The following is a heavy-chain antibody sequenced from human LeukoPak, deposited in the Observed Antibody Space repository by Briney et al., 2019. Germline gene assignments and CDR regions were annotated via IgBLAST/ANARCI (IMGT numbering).Heavy chain of an antibody. CDR3: ATSFDSSGND. V-gene: IGHV3-7*01. J-gene: IGHJ4*02. CDR1: GFTFSTYW. CDR2: IYKDGSVK. D-gene: IGHD4-23*01. Sequence: GSLRLSCAASGFTFSTYWMSWVRQAPGKGLEWVGNIYKDGSVKNYVDSVKGRFTISRDNTKNSLYLEMNNLRVEDTAIYYCATSFDSSGNDWGRGTLVTVSS.